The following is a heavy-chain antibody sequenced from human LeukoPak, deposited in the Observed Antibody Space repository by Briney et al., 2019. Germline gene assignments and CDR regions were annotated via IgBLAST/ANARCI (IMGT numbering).Heavy chain of an antibody. J-gene: IGHJ4*02. CDR2: ISSSSSNI. Sequence: GGSLRLSCAVSGFTFSTYSMNWVRQAPGKGLEWVSYISSSSSNIYYADSVKGRFTISRDNAKNSLYLQMNSLRAEDTAVYYCARGSYSSSWPYWGQGTLVTVSS. D-gene: IGHD6-13*01. V-gene: IGHV3-48*04. CDR1: GFTFSTYS. CDR3: ARGSYSSSWPY.